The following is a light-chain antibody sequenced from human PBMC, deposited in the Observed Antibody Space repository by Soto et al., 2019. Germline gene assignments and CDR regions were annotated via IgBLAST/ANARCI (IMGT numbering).Light chain of an antibody. CDR2: ASS. Sequence: VMTQSPGNLSVSPGERVTLFCRASQNVVNNIAWYQVKPAQPPRLLIYASSTRAPGVPATFSGSGSETQFSLTISSLQSEDSAVYYCQVYYRWGLSFGGGTKVEI. J-gene: IGKJ4*01. CDR3: QVYYRWGLS. V-gene: IGKV3D-15*01. CDR1: QNVVNN.